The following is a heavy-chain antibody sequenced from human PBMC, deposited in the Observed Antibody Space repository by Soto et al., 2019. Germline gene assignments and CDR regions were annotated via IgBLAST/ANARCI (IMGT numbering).Heavy chain of an antibody. CDR3: ATSQKGYNWNYFDH. V-gene: IGHV4-39*01. Sequence: SETLSLTCAVSGASISGSYYYWARLRQSPGKGPEWFGSVFYTGFTSYNPSLEGRVSVSVDTSKSQFSLKLSAVTAADTAVFYGATSQKGYNWNYFDHWGQGAMVTVSS. CDR2: VFYTGFT. J-gene: IGHJ4*02. D-gene: IGHD1-20*01. CDR1: GASISGSYYY.